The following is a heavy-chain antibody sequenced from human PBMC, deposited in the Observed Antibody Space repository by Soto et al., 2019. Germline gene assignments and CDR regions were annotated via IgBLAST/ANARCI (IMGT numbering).Heavy chain of an antibody. CDR2: SSAYNGNT. CDR1: GYTFTSSG. CDR3: ASPSPSARDVFAY. V-gene: IGHV1-18*01. Sequence: ASVKVSCTASGYTFTSSGSSWVRQAPGQGREWMAWSSAYNGNTNYAQRLQGRVTMTTETSTRTAYMERGGLRSDDTAVYYCASPSPSARDVFAYGGQGALVTVSS. D-gene: IGHD6-25*01. J-gene: IGHJ4*02.